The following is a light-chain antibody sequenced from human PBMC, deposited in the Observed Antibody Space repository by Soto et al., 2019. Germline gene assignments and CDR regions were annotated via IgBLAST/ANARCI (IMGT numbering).Light chain of an antibody. J-gene: IGKJ4*01. Sequence: DIVVTQSPDSLAVCLGERATINCKSSQSVLYSSNSRNYLAWYQVKPGQPPKLLIYLASIRESGVPDRFSGSGSGTDFTLTISSLQAEDVAVYYCHQYYSSPQAFGGGTKVDIK. CDR3: HQYYSSPQA. CDR1: QSVLYSSNSRNY. CDR2: LAS. V-gene: IGKV4-1*01.